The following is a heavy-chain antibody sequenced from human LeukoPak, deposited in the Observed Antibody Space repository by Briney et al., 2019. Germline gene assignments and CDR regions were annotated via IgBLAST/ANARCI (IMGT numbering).Heavy chain of an antibody. CDR3: ASPIVVVPAARFAFDI. Sequence: ASVKLSCKASGYTFTGYYMHWVRQAPGQGLEWMGWINPNSGGTNYAQKFQGRVTMTRDTSISTAYMELSRLRSDDTAVYYCASPIVVVPAARFAFDIWGQGTMVSVSS. D-gene: IGHD2-2*01. CDR1: GYTFTGYY. J-gene: IGHJ3*02. CDR2: INPNSGGT. V-gene: IGHV1-2*02.